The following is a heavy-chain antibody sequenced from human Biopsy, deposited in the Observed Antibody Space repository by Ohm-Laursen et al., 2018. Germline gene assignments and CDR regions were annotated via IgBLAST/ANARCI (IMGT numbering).Heavy chain of an antibody. J-gene: IGHJ4*02. CDR3: ARDSRGGHLNTTLITGKNLDS. CDR2: IYYTGST. V-gene: IGHV4-59*01. Sequence: SETLSLTWTVSGGSITSYSWSWIRQSPGKGLEWIGYIYYTGSTNYNPSVKSRVTISVDTSKNQFSLKLNSVTAADTAVYFCARDSRGGHLNTTLITGKNLDSWGQGILVTVSS. D-gene: IGHD3-16*01. CDR1: GGSITSYS.